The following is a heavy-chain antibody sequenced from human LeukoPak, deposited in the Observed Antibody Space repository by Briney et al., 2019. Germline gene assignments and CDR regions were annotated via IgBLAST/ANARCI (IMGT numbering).Heavy chain of an antibody. Sequence: GGSLRLSCAASGFTFSNAWMSWVRQAPGKGLEWVGRIKSKSDGGTTDYAARGKGRFTIARDDSKNTLYLQMNSLKTEDTAVYYCTTGPSYDYVWGSYRYTPFDYWGQGTLVTVSS. D-gene: IGHD3-16*02. CDR2: IKSKSDGGTT. CDR1: GFTFSNAW. J-gene: IGHJ4*02. V-gene: IGHV3-15*01. CDR3: TTGPSYDYVWGSYRYTPFDY.